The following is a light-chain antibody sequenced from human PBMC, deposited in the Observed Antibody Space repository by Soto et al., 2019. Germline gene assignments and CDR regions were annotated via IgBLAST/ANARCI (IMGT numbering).Light chain of an antibody. V-gene: IGKV1-5*01. CDR2: DGT. CDR3: HQYSSYSWT. J-gene: IGKJ1*01. CDR1: QAISTW. Sequence: DIQMTQSPSTLSASVGDRVTITCRARQAISTWLAWYQQKPGKAPKLLIYDGTSLESGVPSRFRGGGYGAEFTLSISSLQPDDFATYYCHQYSSYSWTFGQGTKVEI.